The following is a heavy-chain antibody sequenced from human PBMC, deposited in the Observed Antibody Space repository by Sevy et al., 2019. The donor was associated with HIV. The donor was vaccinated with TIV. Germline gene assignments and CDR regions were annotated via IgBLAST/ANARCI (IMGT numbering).Heavy chain of an antibody. J-gene: IGHJ5*02. Sequence: SETLSLKCSVSGGSVNNHYWTWIRQSPGKGLEWLGYAHYSGRPDYNPSLKSRLTISLDMSKNQFSLQLDYVTAADTAIDYCATFGTNFDARFDPWGQGTLVTVSS. V-gene: IGHV4-59*02. CDR1: GGSVNNHY. CDR3: ATFGTNFDARFDP. D-gene: IGHD2-8*01. CDR2: AHYSGRP.